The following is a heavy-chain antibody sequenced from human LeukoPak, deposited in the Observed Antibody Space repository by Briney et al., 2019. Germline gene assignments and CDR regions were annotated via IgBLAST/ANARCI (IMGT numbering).Heavy chain of an antibody. CDR3: ALRTDDFWSGYYSDY. J-gene: IGHJ4*02. CDR1: GGSISSYY. V-gene: IGHV4-59*01. Sequence: SETLSLTCTVSGGSISSYYWTWIRQPPGKGLEWIGYIYYSGSTDYNPSLKSRVTISVDTSKNQFSLKLSSVTAADTAVYYCALRTDDFWSGYYSDYWGQGTLVTVSS. CDR2: IYYSGST. D-gene: IGHD3-3*01.